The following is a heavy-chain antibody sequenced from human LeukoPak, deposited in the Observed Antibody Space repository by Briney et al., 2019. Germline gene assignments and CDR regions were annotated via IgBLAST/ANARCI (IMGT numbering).Heavy chain of an antibody. D-gene: IGHD1-14*01. CDR2: ISSSSSTI. CDR3: ASHRYFDY. J-gene: IGHJ4*02. V-gene: IGHV3-48*04. Sequence: GGSLRLSCAASGFTFSSYSMNWVRQAPGKGLEWVSYISSSSSTIYYADSVKGRFTISRDNAKNSLYLQMNSLRAEDTAVYYCASHRYFDYWGQGTLVTVSS. CDR1: GFTFSSYS.